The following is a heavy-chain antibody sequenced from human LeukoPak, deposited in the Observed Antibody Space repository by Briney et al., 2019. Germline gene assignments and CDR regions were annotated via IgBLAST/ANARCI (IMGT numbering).Heavy chain of an antibody. CDR3: ARPSGVGATQWDYFDY. V-gene: IGHV3-11*04. D-gene: IGHD1-26*01. J-gene: IGHJ4*02. CDR2: ISSSGSTI. CDR1: GFTFSDYY. Sequence: GGSLRLSCAASGFTFSDYYISWIRQAPGKGLEWVSYISSSGSTIYYADSVKGRFTISRDNAKNSLYLQMNSLRAEDTAVYYCARPSGVGATQWDYFDYWGQGTLVTVSS.